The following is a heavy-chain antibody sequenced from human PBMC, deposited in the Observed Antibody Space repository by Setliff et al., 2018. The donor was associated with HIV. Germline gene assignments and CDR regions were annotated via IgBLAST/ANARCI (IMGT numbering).Heavy chain of an antibody. CDR1: GYLFTGYY. CDR2: INVNSGGT. D-gene: IGHD3-10*01. V-gene: IGHV1-2*02. CDR3: AREGRPIYYFDY. J-gene: IGHJ4*02. Sequence: ASVKVSCKASGYLFTGYYMPWVRQAPGQGLEWMGWINVNSGGTKYAQKFQGRVTMTRDTSISTAYMEVSSLKSDDTAVYYCAREGRPIYYFDYWSQGTLVTVSS.